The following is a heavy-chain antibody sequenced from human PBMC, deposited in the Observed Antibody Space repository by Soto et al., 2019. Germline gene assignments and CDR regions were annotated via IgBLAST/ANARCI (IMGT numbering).Heavy chain of an antibody. Sequence: SVKVSCKASGGTFSSYTISWVRQAPGQGLEWMGRIIPILGIANYAQKFQGRVTITADKSTSTAYMERSSLRSEAPAVYSCAGGRGTGSFYYYSMAVRGKGPTVPVSS. J-gene: IGHJ6*03. CDR2: IIPILGIA. CDR1: GGTFSSYT. V-gene: IGHV1-69*02. D-gene: IGHD3-10*01. CDR3: AGGRGTGSFYYYSMAV.